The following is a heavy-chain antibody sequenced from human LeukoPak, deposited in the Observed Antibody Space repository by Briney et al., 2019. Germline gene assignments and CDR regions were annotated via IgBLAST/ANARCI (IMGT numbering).Heavy chain of an antibody. J-gene: IGHJ3*02. CDR2: ISGSGGST. D-gene: IGHD3-9*01. CDR1: GFTFSDYN. CDR3: AKDLRGYYDILTGYHGDAFDI. V-gene: IGHV3-23*01. Sequence: GGSLRLSCAASGFTFSDYNMRWIRQAPGKGLEWVSAISGSGGSTYYADSVKGRFTISRDNSKNTLYLQMNSLRAEDTAVYYCAKDLRGYYDILTGYHGDAFDIWGQGTMVTVSS.